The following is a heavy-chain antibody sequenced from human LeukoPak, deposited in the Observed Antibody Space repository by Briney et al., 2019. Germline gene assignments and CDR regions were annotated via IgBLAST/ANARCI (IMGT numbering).Heavy chain of an antibody. CDR1: GYTFTSYD. J-gene: IGHJ6*02. CDR2: MNPNSGNT. D-gene: IGHD6-13*01. Sequence: ASVKVSCKASGYTFTSYDINWVRQATGQGLEWVGWMNPNSGNTGYAQKFQGRVTMTRNTSISTAYMELSSLRSEDTAMYYCARGPYSSSWYVVSGYYYGMDVWGQGTTVTVSS. CDR3: ARGPYSSSWYVVSGYYYGMDV. V-gene: IGHV1-8*01.